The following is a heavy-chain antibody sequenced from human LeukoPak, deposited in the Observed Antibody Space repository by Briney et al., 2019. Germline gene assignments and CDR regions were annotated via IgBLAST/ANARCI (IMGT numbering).Heavy chain of an antibody. CDR3: ARDYVWGSSESDY. Sequence: SGGSLRLSCAASGFTFSNYWMTWFRQTPGKGLEWVGNIKQDGSEKYYVDSVKGRFTISRDNAKNSLYLQMNSLRVEDTAIYYCARDYVWGSSESDYWGQGTLVTVSS. V-gene: IGHV3-7*01. J-gene: IGHJ4*02. D-gene: IGHD7-27*01. CDR1: GFTFSNYW. CDR2: IKQDGSEK.